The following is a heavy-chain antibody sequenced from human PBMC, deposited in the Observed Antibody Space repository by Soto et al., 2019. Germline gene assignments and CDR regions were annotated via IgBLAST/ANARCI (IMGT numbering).Heavy chain of an antibody. V-gene: IGHV4-59*01. CDR2: IYYSGST. J-gene: IGHJ4*02. Sequence: TSETLSLTCVVSGGSLSSYYWSWIRQPPGKGLEWIGYIYYSGSTNYNPSLKSRVTISVDTSKNQFSLKLSSVTAADTAVYYCARGVITFGAVIAPHFDSWGQGTMVTVSS. D-gene: IGHD3-16*02. CDR3: ARGVITFGAVIAPHFDS. CDR1: GGSLSSYY.